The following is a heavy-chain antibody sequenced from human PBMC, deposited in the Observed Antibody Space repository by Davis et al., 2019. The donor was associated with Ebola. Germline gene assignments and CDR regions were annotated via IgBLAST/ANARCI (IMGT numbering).Heavy chain of an antibody. CDR3: AKGFVRGTIDY. J-gene: IGHJ4*02. CDR1: GFTFSSNA. D-gene: IGHD3-10*01. V-gene: IGHV3-23*01. Sequence: GESLKISCATSGFTFSSNAMSWVRQAPGKGLVWVASISGSGGSTYYGDSVKGRFTFSRDNSKNTLYLQMNSLRAEDTAVYYCAKGFVRGTIDYWGQGTLVTVSS. CDR2: ISGSGGST.